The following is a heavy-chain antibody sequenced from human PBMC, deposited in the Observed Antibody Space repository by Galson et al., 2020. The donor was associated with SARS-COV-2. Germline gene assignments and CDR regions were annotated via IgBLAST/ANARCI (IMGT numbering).Heavy chain of an antibody. V-gene: IGHV3-48*04. CDR1: GFTFSSYS. J-gene: IGHJ4*02. CDR3: ARDSGGSYNY. Sequence: GGSLRLSCAAPGFTFSSYSMNWVHQAPGKGLEWVSYISSSSTIYYADSVKGRFTISRDNAKNSLYLQMNSLRAEDTAVYYCARDSGGSYNYWGQGTLVTVSS. CDR2: ISSSSTI. D-gene: IGHD2-15*01.